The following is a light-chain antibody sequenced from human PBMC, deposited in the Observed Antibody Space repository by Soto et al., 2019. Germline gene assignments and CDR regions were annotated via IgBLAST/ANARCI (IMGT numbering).Light chain of an antibody. CDR3: SSYTGSSTYVV. CDR1: SSDVGGYNY. V-gene: IGLV2-14*01. Sequence: QSALTQPASVSGSPGQSITISSTGTSSDVGGYNYVSWYQRHPGKAPKLMIYDVSNRPSGVSNRFSGSKSGNTASLTISGLQAEDEADYYCSSYTGSSTYVVFGGGTKLTVL. CDR2: DVS. J-gene: IGLJ2*01.